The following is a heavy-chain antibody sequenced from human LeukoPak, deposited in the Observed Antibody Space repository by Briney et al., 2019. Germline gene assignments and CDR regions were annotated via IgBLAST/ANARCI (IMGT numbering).Heavy chain of an antibody. Sequence: SETLSLTCTVSGGFISSSSYYWGWIRQPPGKGMEWIGSIYYSGSTYYNPSLKSRVTISVDTSKNQFSLKLSSVTAADTAVYYCAGSLGGVFDYWGQGTLVTVSS. J-gene: IGHJ4*02. CDR2: IYYSGST. V-gene: IGHV4-39*01. D-gene: IGHD3-16*01. CDR1: GGFISSSSYY. CDR3: AGSLGGVFDY.